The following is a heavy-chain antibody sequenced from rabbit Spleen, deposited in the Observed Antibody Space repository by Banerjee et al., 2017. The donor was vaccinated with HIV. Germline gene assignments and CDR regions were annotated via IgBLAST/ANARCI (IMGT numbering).Heavy chain of an antibody. Sequence: QSLQESGGGLFQPGGSLALTCKASGFSLSNNYVMCWVRQAPGKGLEWIACINSNTGNTVYASWAKGPFTISRSTSLATVTLQVTSLTAGDTATYFCARDSGTSFSSYGMDLWGQGTLVTVS. V-gene: IGHV1S40*01. J-gene: IGHJ6*01. CDR3: ARDSGTSFSSYGMDL. CDR1: GFSLSNNYV. D-gene: IGHD8-1*01. CDR2: INSNTGNT.